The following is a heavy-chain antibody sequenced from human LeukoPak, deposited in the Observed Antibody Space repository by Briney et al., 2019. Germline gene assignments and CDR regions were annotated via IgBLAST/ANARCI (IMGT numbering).Heavy chain of an antibody. CDR3: ASEIVVVVAATDDGDDY. CDR1: GFTFSSYA. D-gene: IGHD2-15*01. CDR2: ISGSGGST. J-gene: IGHJ4*02. Sequence: PGGSLRLSCAASGFTFSSYAMSWVRQAPGKGLEGVAAISGSGGSTYYADSVKGRFTISRDNSKNTLYLQMNSLRAEDTAVYYCASEIVVVVAATDDGDDYWGQGTLVTVSS. V-gene: IGHV3-23*01.